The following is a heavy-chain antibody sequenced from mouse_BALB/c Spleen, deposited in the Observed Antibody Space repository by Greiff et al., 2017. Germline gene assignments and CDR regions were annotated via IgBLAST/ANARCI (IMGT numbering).Heavy chain of an antibody. Sequence: EVMLVESGGGLVKPGGSLKLSCAASGFAFSSYDMSWVRQTPEKRLEWVAYISSGGGSTYYPDTVKGRFTISRDNAKNTLYLQMSSLKSEDTAMYYCARLYYGSKEGYFDYWGAGTTLTVSS. CDR3: ARLYYGSKEGYFDY. CDR1: GFAFSSYD. V-gene: IGHV5-12-1*01. D-gene: IGHD1-1*01. CDR2: ISSGGGST. J-gene: IGHJ2*01.